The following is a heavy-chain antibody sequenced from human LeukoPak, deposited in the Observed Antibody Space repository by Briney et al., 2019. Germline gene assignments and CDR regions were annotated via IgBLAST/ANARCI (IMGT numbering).Heavy chain of an antibody. V-gene: IGHV3-23*01. J-gene: IGHJ6*02. Sequence: GGSLRLSCAASGFTFSSYAMSWVRQAPGKGLEWVSAISGSGGSTYYADSVKGRFTISRDNSKITLYLQMNSLRAEDTAVYYCAKYGYSYGGNYYGLDVWGQGTTVTVSS. D-gene: IGHD5-18*01. CDR2: ISGSGGST. CDR3: AKYGYSYGGNYYGLDV. CDR1: GFTFSSYA.